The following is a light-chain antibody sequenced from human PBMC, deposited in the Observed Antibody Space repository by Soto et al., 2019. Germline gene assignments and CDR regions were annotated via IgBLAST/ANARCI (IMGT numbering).Light chain of an antibody. CDR2: GAS. Sequence: EIVLTQSPGTLSLSLGEKATLACRASQGVRNTCLAWYQKKPGQAPSLLIYGASSRATGIPDRFSGSGSGTDFSLTISRLEPEDFAIYYCQHYSGSSPRFTFCPGTRVEIK. CDR1: QGVRNTC. V-gene: IGKV3-20*01. J-gene: IGKJ3*01. CDR3: QHYSGSSPRFT.